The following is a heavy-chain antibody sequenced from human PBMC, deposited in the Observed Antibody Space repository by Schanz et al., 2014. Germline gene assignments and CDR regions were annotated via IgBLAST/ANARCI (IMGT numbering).Heavy chain of an antibody. CDR2: IRYDASNE. J-gene: IGHJ6*02. Sequence: HAQLVESGGGVVQPGGSLRLSCAASRFAFSNCGMHLVRQAPGKGLEWVAFIRYDASNEYYADSVKGRFTISRDNSKNTLYLQMNSLRPDDTAVYYCAKALKPYIASRNGLDVWGHGTTVTVSS. D-gene: IGHD3-16*01. CDR3: AKALKPYIASRNGLDV. CDR1: RFAFSNCG. V-gene: IGHV3-30*02.